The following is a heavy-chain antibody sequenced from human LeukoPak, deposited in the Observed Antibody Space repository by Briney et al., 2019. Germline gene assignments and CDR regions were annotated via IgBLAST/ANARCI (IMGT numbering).Heavy chain of an antibody. D-gene: IGHD3-22*01. CDR1: GFTFGSYA. J-gene: IGHJ6*02. Sequence: GGSLRLSCAASGFTFGSYAVSWVRQAPGKGLEWVSAISGNSEYTYYADSVKGRFTISRDNSKNTLYLQMNSLRAEDTAVYYCARHYDSSGYPMIRMDVWGQGTTVTVSS. CDR2: ISGNSEYT. V-gene: IGHV3-23*01. CDR3: ARHYDSSGYPMIRMDV.